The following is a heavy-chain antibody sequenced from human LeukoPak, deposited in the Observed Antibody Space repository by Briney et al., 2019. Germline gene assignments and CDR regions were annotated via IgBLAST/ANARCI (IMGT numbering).Heavy chain of an antibody. CDR3: ARLEVRGVIGP. J-gene: IGHJ5*02. D-gene: IGHD3-10*01. CDR2: MNPNSGNT. Sequence: ASVKVSCKASGYTFTSYDINWVRQAPGQGLEWMGWMNPNSGNTGYAQKFQGRVTMTRDTSISTAYMELTSLRSEDTAVYYCARLEVRGVIGPWGQGTLVTVSS. CDR1: GYTFTSYD. V-gene: IGHV1-8*01.